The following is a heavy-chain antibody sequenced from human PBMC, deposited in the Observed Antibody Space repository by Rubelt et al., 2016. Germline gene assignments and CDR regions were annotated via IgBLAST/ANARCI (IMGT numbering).Heavy chain of an antibody. V-gene: IGHV1-18*01. D-gene: IGHD1-1*01. CDR3: ARDQLALYAFDI. CDR1: GYTFTSYG. CDR2: ISAYDGNT. J-gene: IGHJ3*02. Sequence: QVQLVQSGAEVKKPGASVKVSCKASGYTFTSYGISWVRQAPGQGLEWMGWISAYDGNTNYAQKLPGRGTMTTATSTSTAYMELRSLRSDDTAVYFCARDQLALYAFDIWGQGTMVTVSS.